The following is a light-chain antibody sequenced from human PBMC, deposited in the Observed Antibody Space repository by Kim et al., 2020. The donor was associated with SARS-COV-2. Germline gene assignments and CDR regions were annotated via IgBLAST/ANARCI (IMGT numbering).Light chain of an antibody. J-gene: IGKJ1*01. CDR2: DAS. CDR3: QQYNSYPWT. Sequence: GDRVTITCRARQSISSWLAWYQQKPGKAPKLLIYDASSLESGVPSRFSGSGSGTEFTLPISSLQPDDFATYYCQQYNSYPWTFGQGTKVDIK. CDR1: QSISSW. V-gene: IGKV1-5*01.